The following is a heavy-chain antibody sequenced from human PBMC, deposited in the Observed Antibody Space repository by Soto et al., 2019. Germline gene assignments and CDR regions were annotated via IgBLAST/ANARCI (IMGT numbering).Heavy chain of an antibody. CDR2: ISWDGGST. D-gene: IGHD6-13*01. CDR3: AKDRKGIAAAGIGSGGMDV. V-gene: IGHV3-43*01. Sequence: GGSLRLSCAASGFTFDDYTMHWVRQAPGKGLEWVSLISWDGGSTYYADSVKGRFTISRDNSKNSLYLQMNSLRTEDTALYYCAKDRKGIAAAGIGSGGMDVWGQGTTVTVSS. J-gene: IGHJ6*02. CDR1: GFTFDDYT.